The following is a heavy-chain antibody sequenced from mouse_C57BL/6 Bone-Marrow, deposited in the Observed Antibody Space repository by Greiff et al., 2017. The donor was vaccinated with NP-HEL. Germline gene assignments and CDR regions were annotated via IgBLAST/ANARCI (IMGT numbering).Heavy chain of an antibody. CDR1: GFTFSDFY. CDR3: ARDDGYYWFAY. V-gene: IGHV7-1*01. J-gene: IGHJ3*01. D-gene: IGHD2-3*01. CDR2: SRNKANDYTT. Sequence: EVQWVESGGGLVQSGRSLRLSCATSGFTFSDFYMEWVRQAPGKGLEWIAASRNKANDYTTEYSASVKGRFIVSRDTSQSILYLQMNALRAEDTAIYYCARDDGYYWFAYWGQGTLVTVSA.